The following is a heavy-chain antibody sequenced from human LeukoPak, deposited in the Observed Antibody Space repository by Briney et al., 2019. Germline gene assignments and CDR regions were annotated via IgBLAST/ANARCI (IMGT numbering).Heavy chain of an antibody. J-gene: IGHJ5*02. D-gene: IGHD6-13*01. CDR2: IKQDGSEK. CDR3: ARDPSSSSWYWFDP. Sequence: PGGSLRLSCAASGFTFSSYWMSWVRQAPGKGLEWVANIKQDGSEKYYVDSVKGRFTISRDNAKNSLYLQMNSLRAEDTAVYYCARDPSSSSWYWFDPWGQGTLVTVSS. CDR1: GFTFSSYW. V-gene: IGHV3-7*01.